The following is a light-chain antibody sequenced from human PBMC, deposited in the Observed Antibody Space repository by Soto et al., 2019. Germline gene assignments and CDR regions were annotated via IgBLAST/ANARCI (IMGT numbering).Light chain of an antibody. V-gene: IGKV3-20*01. J-gene: IGKJ1*01. CDR3: QHYGSSPSWT. CDR2: GAS. CDR1: HSFSSC. Sequence: EIVLTQSPATLSLSPGERATLSCRASHSFSSCLACYQQKAGQTPRLLIYGASSRATGIPDRFSGSGSATDFTLTISRLEPEDFAVYYCQHYGSSPSWTLGQGTKVDIK.